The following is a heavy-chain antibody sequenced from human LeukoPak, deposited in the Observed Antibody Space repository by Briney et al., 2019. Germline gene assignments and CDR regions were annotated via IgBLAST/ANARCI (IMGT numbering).Heavy chain of an antibody. J-gene: IGHJ4*02. CDR2: INHSGST. V-gene: IGHV4-34*01. CDR1: GGSFSGYY. CDR3: ARLAPMVRGD. D-gene: IGHD3-10*01. Sequence: SETLSLTCVVYGGSFSGYYWSWIRQPPGKGLEWIGEINHSGSTNYNPSLKSRLTISVDTSKNQFFLKLSSVTAADTAVYYCARLAPMVRGDWGQGTLVTVSS.